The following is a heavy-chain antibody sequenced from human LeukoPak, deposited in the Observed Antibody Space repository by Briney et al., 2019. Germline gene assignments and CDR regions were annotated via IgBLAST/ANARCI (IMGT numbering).Heavy chain of an antibody. J-gene: IGHJ4*02. CDR1: GASISNYY. V-gene: IGHV4-59*08. CDR3: ARHERCAENLDY. D-gene: IGHD1-1*01. CDR2: VYYSGRT. Sequence: PSETLSLTCAVYGASISNYYWSWIRQPPGKGLECIGYVYYSGRTNHNPSLKSRLTISPHTSQNHFSLKLTSVTAADTAVYYCARHERCAENLDYWGQGTLVTVSS.